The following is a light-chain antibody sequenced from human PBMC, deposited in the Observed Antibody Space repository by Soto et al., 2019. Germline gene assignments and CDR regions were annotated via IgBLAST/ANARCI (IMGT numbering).Light chain of an antibody. J-gene: IGKJ1*01. V-gene: IGKV3-15*01. CDR2: DAS. CDR3: QQCHSWGTTWT. CDR1: HRISSN. Sequence: EIVFTQSPATVSLSPGERATLPCRASHRISSNVARLQQRPRQPPRLPSYDASTRATAIPARLSGSGSGTEFTHFARTLQSEEFAVYAVQQCHSWGTTWTFGQGTKVDIK.